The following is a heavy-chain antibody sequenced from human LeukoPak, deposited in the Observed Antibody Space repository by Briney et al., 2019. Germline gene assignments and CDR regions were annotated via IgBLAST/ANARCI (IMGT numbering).Heavy chain of an antibody. CDR3: ARHQGAGAYPFDY. J-gene: IGHJ4*02. Sequence: ASVKVSCKASGYTFTSYYMHWGRQAPGKGLEWMGIINPSDGSTTYTQRLQGRVTLTRDTSTSTVYMELSSLRAEDTAVYYCARHQGAGAYPFDYWGQGTLVTVSS. V-gene: IGHV1-46*04. CDR1: GYTFTSYY. CDR2: INPSDGST. D-gene: IGHD2-21*01.